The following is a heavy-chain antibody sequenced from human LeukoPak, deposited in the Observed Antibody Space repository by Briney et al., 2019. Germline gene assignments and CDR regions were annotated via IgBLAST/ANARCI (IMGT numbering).Heavy chain of an antibody. CDR3: ARGRYYYDSSGYYYNYNWFDP. V-gene: IGHV3-11*01. D-gene: IGHD3-22*01. Sequence: KSGGSLRLSCAASGFTFSDYYMSWIRQAPVKALEWVSYISSSGSTIYYADSGKRRFTISRDNAKNSLYLQMNSLRAEDTAVYYCARGRYYYDSSGYYYNYNWFDPWGQGTLVTVSS. CDR2: ISSSGSTI. J-gene: IGHJ5*02. CDR1: GFTFSDYY.